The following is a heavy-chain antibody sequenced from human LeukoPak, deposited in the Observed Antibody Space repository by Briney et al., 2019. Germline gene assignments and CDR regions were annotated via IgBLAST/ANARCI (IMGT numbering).Heavy chain of an antibody. CDR2: INYSGST. V-gene: IGHV4-39*07. Sequence: SETLSLTCTVSGGSISSSSYYWGWIRQPPGKGLEWIGSINYSGSTYYNPSLKSRVTISVDTSKNQFSLKLSSVTAADTAVYYCARDQAGSSSGGYYYYMDVWGKGTTVTVSS. D-gene: IGHD6-6*01. CDR1: GGSISSSSYY. CDR3: ARDQAGSSSGGYYYYMDV. J-gene: IGHJ6*03.